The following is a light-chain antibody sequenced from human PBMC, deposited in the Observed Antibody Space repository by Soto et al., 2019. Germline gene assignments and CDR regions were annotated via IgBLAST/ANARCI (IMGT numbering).Light chain of an antibody. CDR2: AAS. J-gene: IGKJ3*01. CDR3: QHLNSYPLLFT. Sequence: DIQLTQSPSFLSASVGDRVTITCRASQGIRSYLAWYQQKPGKAPKLLIYAASTLQSGVPSRFSGSGSGTEFTLTISSLQPEDFATYYCQHLNSYPLLFTFGPGTKVDIK. V-gene: IGKV1-9*01. CDR1: QGIRSY.